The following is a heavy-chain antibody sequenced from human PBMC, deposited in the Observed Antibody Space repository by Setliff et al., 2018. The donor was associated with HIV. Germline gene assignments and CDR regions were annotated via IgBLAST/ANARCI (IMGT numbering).Heavy chain of an antibody. J-gene: IGHJ4*02. CDR1: GGSISSGGYY. CDR3: AKRDFYDSNGFAPFFDS. D-gene: IGHD3-22*01. Sequence: SSETLSLTCTVSGGSISSGGYYWNWIRQHPGKGLEWIGYIYYSGSTYYNPSLKSRVTISVDTSKNQFSLKLSSVTAADTAVYYCAKRDFYDSNGFAPFFDSWGQGTLVTVSS. V-gene: IGHV4-31*03. CDR2: IYYSGST.